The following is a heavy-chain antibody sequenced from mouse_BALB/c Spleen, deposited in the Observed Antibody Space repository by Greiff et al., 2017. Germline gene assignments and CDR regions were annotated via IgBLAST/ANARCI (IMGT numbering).Heavy chain of an antibody. V-gene: IGHV5-6-3*01. Sequence: DVQLQESGGGLVQPGGSLKLSCAASGFTFSSYGMSWVRQTPDKRLELVATINSNGGSTYYPDSVKGRFTISRDNAKNTLYLQMSSLKSEDTAMYYCARDFNGYYPYWGQGTTLTVSS. CDR2: INSNGGST. J-gene: IGHJ2*01. CDR1: GFTFSSYG. CDR3: ARDFNGYYPY. D-gene: IGHD2-3*01.